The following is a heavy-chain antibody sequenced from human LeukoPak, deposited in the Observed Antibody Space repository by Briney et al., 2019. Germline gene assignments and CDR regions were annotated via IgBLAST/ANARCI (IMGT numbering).Heavy chain of an antibody. CDR2: VKQDGSEK. Sequence: GGSLRLSCVASGFTFGKYWMSWVRQAPGKGLEWVANVKQDGSEKNYVDSVKGRFTISRDNAKNSLYLQMNSLRAEDTAVYYCASDLELDYWGQGTLVTVSS. CDR1: GFTFGKYW. V-gene: IGHV3-7*03. J-gene: IGHJ4*02. CDR3: ASDLELDY.